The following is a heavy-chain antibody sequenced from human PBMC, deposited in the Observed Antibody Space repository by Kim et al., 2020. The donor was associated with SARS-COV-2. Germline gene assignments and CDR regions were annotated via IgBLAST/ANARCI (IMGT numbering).Heavy chain of an antibody. J-gene: IGHJ4*02. Sequence: SETLSLTCLVSSVSITNYYWSWVRQSPGKTLEWIGYISYGGSASYNPSLKSRVTVSLDTSKNQFSLRLTSVTAADTAMYFCADPSVGAMRYWGPGIVVTVSS. D-gene: IGHD1-26*01. CDR1: SVSITNYY. CDR2: ISYGGSA. CDR3: ADPSVGAMRY. V-gene: IGHV4-59*01.